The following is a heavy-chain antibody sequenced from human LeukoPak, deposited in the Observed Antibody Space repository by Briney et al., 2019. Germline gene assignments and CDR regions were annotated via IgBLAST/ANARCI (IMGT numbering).Heavy chain of an antibody. CDR3: ARGPMGYYDSTGYDN. V-gene: IGHV3-7*01. Sequence: GESLRLSCAASGFSFSSYWMSWVRQPPGKGLEWVANIKQDGSEKYYVVSVKGRFTISRDNAKNSLYLQMNSLRAEDTAVYYCARGPMGYYDSTGYDNWGQGTLVTVST. J-gene: IGHJ4*02. CDR1: GFSFSSYW. CDR2: IKQDGSEK. D-gene: IGHD3-22*01.